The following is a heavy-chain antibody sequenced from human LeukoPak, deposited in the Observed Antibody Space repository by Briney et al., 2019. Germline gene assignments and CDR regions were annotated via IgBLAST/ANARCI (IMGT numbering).Heavy chain of an antibody. V-gene: IGHV3-21*01. CDR2: ISSSSSYI. CDR3: ARDSAELDY. D-gene: IGHD1-26*01. Sequence: SGFXXSXYSMSWVRQAPGKGLEWVSSISSSSSYIHYTDSVKGRFTISRDNAKNSLYLQMSSLTAEDTALYYCARDSAELDYWGQGTLVTVSS. J-gene: IGHJ4*02. CDR1: GFXXSXYS.